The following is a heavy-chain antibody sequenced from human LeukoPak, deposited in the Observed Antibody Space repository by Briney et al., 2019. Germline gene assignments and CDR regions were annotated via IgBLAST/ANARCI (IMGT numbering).Heavy chain of an antibody. J-gene: IGHJ4*02. D-gene: IGHD5-18*01. CDR3: PRATRLHIDY. Sequence: PGGSLRLSCAASGFTVSSNYMSWVRQAPGKGLEWVSVIYSGGSTYYADSVRGRFTIPRDNSNNTLYLQMNSLRAEDTAVYYCPRATRLHIDYWGQGTLVTVSS. CDR1: GFTVSSNY. V-gene: IGHV3-53*01. CDR2: IYSGGST.